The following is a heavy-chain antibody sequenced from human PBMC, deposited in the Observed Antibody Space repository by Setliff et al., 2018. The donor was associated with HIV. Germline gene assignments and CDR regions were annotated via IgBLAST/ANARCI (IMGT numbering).Heavy chain of an antibody. Sequence: GGSLRLSCAASGFIFSDYYMDWVRQAPGKGLEWVAHTRQEGNNYSTLYAASVKGRFTISRDDSEKSTHLQMNSLKTEDTAVYYCTRDHWGYYFDGSGYPRFDSWGQGTLVTVSS. J-gene: IGHJ5*01. V-gene: IGHV3-72*01. CDR1: GFIFSDYY. D-gene: IGHD3-22*01. CDR3: TRDHWGYYFDGSGYPRFDS. CDR2: TRQEGNNYST.